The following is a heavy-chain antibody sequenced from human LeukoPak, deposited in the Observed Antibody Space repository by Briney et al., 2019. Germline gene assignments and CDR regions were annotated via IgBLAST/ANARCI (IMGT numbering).Heavy chain of an antibody. Sequence: GGSLRLSCAASGFTFGNYWMSWVRQAPGKGLEWVAKIKQDGTEEYYVDSLKGRFTISRDNAKNSLSLQVNNPRAEDTAVYYCARDKGTITPRGYYYYMDVWGRGTTVTVSS. D-gene: IGHD5-24*01. CDR1: GFTFGNYW. J-gene: IGHJ6*03. CDR2: IKQDGTEE. V-gene: IGHV3-7*01. CDR3: ARDKGTITPRGYYYYMDV.